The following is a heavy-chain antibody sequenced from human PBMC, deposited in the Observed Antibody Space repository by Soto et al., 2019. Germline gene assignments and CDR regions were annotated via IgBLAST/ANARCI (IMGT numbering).Heavy chain of an antibody. Sequence: EVQLLESGGGLVQPGGSLRLSCAASGFTFSSYAMSWVRQAPGKGLEWVSAISGSGGSTYYADSVKGRFTISRDNSKNTLYLQRNSLRAEDTAVYYCARHYYDSSGYYWHGMDVWGQGTTVTVSS. CDR2: ISGSGGST. D-gene: IGHD3-22*01. CDR1: GFTFSSYA. V-gene: IGHV3-23*01. J-gene: IGHJ6*02. CDR3: ARHYYDSSGYYWHGMDV.